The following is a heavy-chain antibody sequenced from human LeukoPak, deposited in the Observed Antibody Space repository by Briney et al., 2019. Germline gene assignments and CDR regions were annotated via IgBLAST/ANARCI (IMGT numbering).Heavy chain of an antibody. V-gene: IGHV3-7*04. D-gene: IGHD6-13*01. J-gene: IGHJ4*02. CDR2: ISPDGSEK. CDR1: GFTFTTYW. Sequence: GGSLRLSCAASGFTFTTYWMSWVRQAPGKGLEWVAMISPDGSEKYYVDSVKGRFTISRDNAKNSLDLQMSSLRADDTAVYYCARGGSSRFDQWGQGTLVTVSS. CDR3: ARGGSSRFDQ.